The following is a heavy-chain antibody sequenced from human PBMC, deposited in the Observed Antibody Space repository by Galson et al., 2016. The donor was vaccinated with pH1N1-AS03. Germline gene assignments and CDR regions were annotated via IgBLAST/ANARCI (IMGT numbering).Heavy chain of an antibody. D-gene: IGHD1-26*01. CDR3: ARDPRGPCSSATCATTYYFGMDV. CDR2: INPENGVT. Sequence: SVKVSCKASGYIFTDFYVHWVRQAPGQGLEWMGWINPENGVTNYAQKFQAWVTMTGDTSISTAYMELHGLKSDDTAVYYCARDPRGPCSSATCATTYYFGMDVWGQGTTVIGSS. CDR1: GYIFTDFY. V-gene: IGHV1-2*04. J-gene: IGHJ6*02.